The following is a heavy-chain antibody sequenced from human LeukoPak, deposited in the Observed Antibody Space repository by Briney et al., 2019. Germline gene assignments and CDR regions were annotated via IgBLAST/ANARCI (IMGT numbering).Heavy chain of an antibody. Sequence: GGSLRLSCAASGFTFDDYTMHWVRQAPGKGLEWVSLISWDGGSTYYADSVKGRFTISRDNSKNSLYLQMNSLRTEDTALYYCAKDKGDDSSGPIDYWGQGTXVTVSS. CDR2: ISWDGGST. D-gene: IGHD3-22*01. J-gene: IGHJ4*02. CDR3: AKDKGDDSSGPIDY. CDR1: GFTFDDYT. V-gene: IGHV3-43*01.